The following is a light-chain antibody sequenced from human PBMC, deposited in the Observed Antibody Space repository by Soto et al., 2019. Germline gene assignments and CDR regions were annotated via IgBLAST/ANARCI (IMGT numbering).Light chain of an antibody. CDR1: ESVSRY. Sequence: EIVLTQSPATLSLSPGERGTLSCRASESVSRYLAWYQQKPGQAPRLLIYGASNRATGIPARFSGGGSGTDFTLTISLLEPEDFAFYCCQQNSYSPHTFGQGTKVDIK. CDR2: GAS. CDR3: QQNSYSPHT. V-gene: IGKV3-11*01. J-gene: IGKJ2*01.